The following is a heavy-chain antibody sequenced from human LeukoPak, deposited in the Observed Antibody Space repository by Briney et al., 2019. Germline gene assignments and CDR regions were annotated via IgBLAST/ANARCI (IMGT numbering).Heavy chain of an antibody. D-gene: IGHD3-10*01. CDR1: GFTFSSYE. CDR3: AKPKDYYGSGPGDY. Sequence: PGWSLRLSCAASGFTFSSYEMNWVRQAPGKGLEWVSYISSSGSTIYYADSVKGRFTISRDNAENSLDLQMNSLRAEDTAVYYCAKPKDYYGSGPGDYWGQGTLVTVSS. J-gene: IGHJ4*02. CDR2: ISSSGSTI. V-gene: IGHV3-48*03.